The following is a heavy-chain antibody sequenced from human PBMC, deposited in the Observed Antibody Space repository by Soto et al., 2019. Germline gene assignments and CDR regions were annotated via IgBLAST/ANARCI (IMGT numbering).Heavy chain of an antibody. CDR1: GGSISSGGYY. J-gene: IGHJ4*02. CDR3: AREWRDYYFDY. CDR2: IYYSGST. V-gene: IGHV4-31*03. Sequence: PSETLSLTCTVPGGSISSGGYYWSWIRQHPGKGLEWIGYIYYSGSTYYNPSLKSRVTISVDTSKNQFSLKLSSVTAADTAVYYCAREWRDYYFDYWGQGTLVTVSS.